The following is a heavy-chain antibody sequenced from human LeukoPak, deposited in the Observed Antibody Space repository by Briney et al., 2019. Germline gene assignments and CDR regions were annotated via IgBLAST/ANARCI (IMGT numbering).Heavy chain of an antibody. CDR2: INPNSGGT. Sequence: ASVKVSCKASGYTFTGYYMHWVRQAPGQGLEWMGWINPNSGGTNYAQKFQGRVTMTRDTSISTAYMELSRLRSDDTAVYYCARVAASSGSKKKYYFDYWGQGTLATVSS. V-gene: IGHV1-2*02. CDR1: GYTFTGYY. J-gene: IGHJ4*02. D-gene: IGHD5-12*01. CDR3: ARVAASSGSKKKYYFDY.